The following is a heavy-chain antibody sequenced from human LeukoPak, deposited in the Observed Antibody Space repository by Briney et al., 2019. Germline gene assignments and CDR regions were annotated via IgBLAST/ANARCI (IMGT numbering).Heavy chain of an antibody. D-gene: IGHD5-24*01. CDR3: ARGDGYKNWFDP. CDR2: IIPIFGTA. Sequence: GASVKVSCTASGGTFSSYAISWVRQAPGQGLEWMGGIIPIFGTANYAQKFQGRVTITTDESTSTAYMELSSLRSEDTAVYYCARGDGYKNWFDPWGQGTLVTVSS. J-gene: IGHJ5*02. CDR1: GGTFSSYA. V-gene: IGHV1-69*05.